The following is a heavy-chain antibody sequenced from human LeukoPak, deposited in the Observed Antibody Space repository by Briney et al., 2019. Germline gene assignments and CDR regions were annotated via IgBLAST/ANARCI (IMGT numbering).Heavy chain of an antibody. V-gene: IGHV4-39*01. CDR2: IYYSGST. CDR1: GGSISSSSYY. CDR3: ARLLNSADEPLREFDP. J-gene: IGHJ5*02. Sequence: PSETLSLTCTVSGGSISSSSYYWGWIRQPPGKGLEWIGSIYYSGSTYYNPSLKSRVTISVDTSKNQFSLKLSSVTAADTAVYYCARLLNSADEPLREFDPWGQGTLVTVSS.